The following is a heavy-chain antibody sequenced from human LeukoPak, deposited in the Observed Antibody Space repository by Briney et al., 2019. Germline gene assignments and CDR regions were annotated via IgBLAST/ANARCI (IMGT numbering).Heavy chain of an antibody. CDR3: ARGVRTIAAAGRYFDY. Sequence: SQTLSLTCAISGDSVSSNSAAWNWIRQPPSRGLEWLGRTYYRSKWYNDYAVSVKSRITINPDTSKNQFSLQLNSVTPEDTAVYYCARGVRTIAAAGRYFDYWGQGTLVTVSS. CDR1: GDSVSSNSAA. V-gene: IGHV6-1*01. CDR2: TYYRSKWYN. D-gene: IGHD6-13*01. J-gene: IGHJ4*02.